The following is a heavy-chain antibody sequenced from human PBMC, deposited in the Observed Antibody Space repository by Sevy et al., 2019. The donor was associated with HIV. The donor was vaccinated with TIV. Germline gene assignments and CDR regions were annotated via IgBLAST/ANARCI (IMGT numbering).Heavy chain of an antibody. J-gene: IGHJ6*03. CDR2: IDRSGSGL. Sequence: GGSLRLSCEASGFTFGDYYMSWIRQAPGKGLEWISYIDRSGSGLYYADSVKGRFTISRDNGKKSLYLQMRSLRTDDTAVSYCARDLGGVTNQCFYYYMDVWGKGTTVTVSS. V-gene: IGHV3-11*04. CDR1: GFTFGDYY. D-gene: IGHD3-16*01. CDR3: ARDLGGVTNQCFYYYMDV.